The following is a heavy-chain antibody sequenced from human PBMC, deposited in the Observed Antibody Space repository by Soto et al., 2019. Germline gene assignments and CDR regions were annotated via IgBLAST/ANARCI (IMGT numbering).Heavy chain of an antibody. CDR2: IKTKSDGGTT. D-gene: IGHD3-10*01. CDR3: TTLGAMVRGAADF. Sequence: EVQMVESGGGLVKPGGSLRLSCAASGFTSGNAWMSWVRQAPGKGLEWVGRIKTKSDGGTTEYAAPVKGRFTISRDDSKNKVYLQRSSLKTADAGVYYCTTLGAMVRGAADFWGQGTLVTVSS. V-gene: IGHV3-15*01. CDR1: GFTSGNAW. J-gene: IGHJ4*02.